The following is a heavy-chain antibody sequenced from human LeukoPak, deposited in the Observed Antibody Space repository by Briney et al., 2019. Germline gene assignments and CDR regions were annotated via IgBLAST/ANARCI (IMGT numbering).Heavy chain of an antibody. D-gene: IGHD1-7*01. CDR1: RFTFSSYR. J-gene: IGHJ4*02. CDR2: ISSISSDI. Sequence: GGALRLSCAASRFTFSSYRMNWGRQAPGKGREWVSSISSISSDIYYAHSVKGRFTISRDNAKTSLYLQMTNLRAEDTAVYYCARKLRDGFDYWGRGTLVTVSS. CDR3: ARKLRDGFDY. V-gene: IGHV3-21*01.